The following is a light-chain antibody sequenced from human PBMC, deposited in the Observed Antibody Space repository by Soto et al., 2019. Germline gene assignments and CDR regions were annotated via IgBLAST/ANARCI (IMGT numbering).Light chain of an antibody. Sequence: EIVLTQSPGTLSLPPGERATLSCRASQSVSSSYLAWYQQKPGQAPRLLIYGASSRATGIPDRLSGSGSGTDFTLTISRLEPEDFAVYYCQQYGSSPWTFGQGTKV. CDR1: QSVSSSY. CDR3: QQYGSSPWT. V-gene: IGKV3-20*01. CDR2: GAS. J-gene: IGKJ1*01.